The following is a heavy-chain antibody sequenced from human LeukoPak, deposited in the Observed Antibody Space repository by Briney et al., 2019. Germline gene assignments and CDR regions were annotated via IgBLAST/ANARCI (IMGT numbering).Heavy chain of an antibody. V-gene: IGHV4-4*07. CDR3: ARRRRDGYYFDY. D-gene: IGHD5-24*01. CDR1: GGSISSYY. Sequence: SETLSLTCTVSGGSISSYYWTWIRQPAGKGLEWIGRIYTSGSTNYNPSLKSRVTMSVDASKNQFSLKLSSVTAADTAVYYCARRRRDGYYFDYWGQGTLVTVSS. CDR2: IYTSGST. J-gene: IGHJ4*02.